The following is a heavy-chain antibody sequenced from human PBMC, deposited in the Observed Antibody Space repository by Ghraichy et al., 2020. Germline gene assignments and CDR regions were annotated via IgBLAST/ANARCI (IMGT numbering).Heavy chain of an antibody. CDR3: ARIQKTSEATVAEGFDN. CDR2: ILQDGTGK. D-gene: IGHD1-14*01. Sequence: GGSLRLSCAASGFTFSSYLMSWVRQAPGKGLECVANILQDGTGKYYVESVKGRFTISRDNAKNSLYLQMNSLRAEDTAVYYCARIQKTSEATVAEGFDNWGQGTLVTVSS. CDR1: GFTFSSYL. J-gene: IGHJ4*02. V-gene: IGHV3-7*01.